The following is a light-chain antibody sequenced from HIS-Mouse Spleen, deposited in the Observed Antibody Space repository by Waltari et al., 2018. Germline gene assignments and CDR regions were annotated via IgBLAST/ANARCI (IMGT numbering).Light chain of an antibody. Sequence: SYVLTQPPSVSVAPGKTARITCGGNNIGSKSVHWYQQKPGQAPWLVVNDDSGRPSGMPGQFSGCNKGNTAALTISRVEAGDEADYYCQVWDSSSGHVVFGGGTKLTVL. CDR2: DDS. J-gene: IGLJ2*01. CDR1: NIGSKS. CDR3: QVWDSSSGHVV. V-gene: IGLV3-21*03.